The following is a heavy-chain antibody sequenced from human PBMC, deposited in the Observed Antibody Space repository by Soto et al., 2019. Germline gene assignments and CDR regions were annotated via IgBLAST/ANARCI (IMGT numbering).Heavy chain of an antibody. CDR3: ARGSDILTGTNAPVAH. CDR1: GGTFGRYT. Sequence: QVQLVQSGAQVKKPGSSVKVSCTASGGTFGRYTISWVRQAPGQGLEWMGGIIPVLGNANLAQKFQDRVTFTADESTSTAYMELSSLISEDTAVYYCARGSDILTGTNAPVAHWGQGTLVTVSS. D-gene: IGHD3-9*01. CDR2: IIPVLGNA. J-gene: IGHJ4*02. V-gene: IGHV1-69*01.